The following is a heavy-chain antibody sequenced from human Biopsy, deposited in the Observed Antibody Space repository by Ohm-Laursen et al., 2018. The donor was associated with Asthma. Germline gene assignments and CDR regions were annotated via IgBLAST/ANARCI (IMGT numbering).Heavy chain of an antibody. CDR2: ISFDGSNK. V-gene: IGHV3-30*03. CDR1: GFTFSNYG. CDR3: VRWRSGYPDHYSDF. J-gene: IGHJ4*02. Sequence: SLRLSCAASGFTFSNYGMHWVRQAPGKGLEWVAVISFDGSNKDFADSVKGRFTISRDNSKNTMYLEMNSLRGDDTAVYYCVRWRSGYPDHYSDFWGLGTLVTVSS. D-gene: IGHD2-21*01.